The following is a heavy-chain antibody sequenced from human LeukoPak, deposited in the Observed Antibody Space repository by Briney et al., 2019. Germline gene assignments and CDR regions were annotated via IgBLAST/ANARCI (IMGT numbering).Heavy chain of an antibody. V-gene: IGHV3-21*01. CDR3: ASYGDYVRGYFDY. Sequence: GGSLRLSCAASGFTFSSYSMNWVRQAPGKGLEWVSSISSSSSYIYYADSVKGRFTISRDNAKNSLYLQMNSLRAEDTAVYYCASYGDYVRGYFDYWGQGTLVTVSS. J-gene: IGHJ4*02. D-gene: IGHD4-17*01. CDR1: GFTFSSYS. CDR2: ISSSSSYI.